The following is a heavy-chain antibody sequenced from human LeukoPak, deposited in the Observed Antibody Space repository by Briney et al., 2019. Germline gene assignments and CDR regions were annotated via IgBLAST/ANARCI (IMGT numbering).Heavy chain of an antibody. D-gene: IGHD6-19*01. CDR3: AKDTEAVAGTSDY. V-gene: IGHV3-9*01. Sequence: PGGSLRLSCAASGFTFDDYAMHWVRQAPGKGLEWVSGISWNSGSIGYADSVKGRFTISRDNAKNSLYLQMNSLRAEDTALYYCAKDTEAVAGTSDYWGQGTLVTVSS. CDR2: ISWNSGSI. J-gene: IGHJ4*02. CDR1: GFTFDDYA.